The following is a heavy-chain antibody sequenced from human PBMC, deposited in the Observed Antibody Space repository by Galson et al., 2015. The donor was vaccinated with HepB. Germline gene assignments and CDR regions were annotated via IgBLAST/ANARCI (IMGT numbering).Heavy chain of an antibody. CDR3: AHRRQGSYPDY. Sequence: PALVKPTQTLTLTCTFSGFSLTTSGVGVSWIRQPPGKALEWLANIYWNDEERYGPSLKSRLTITKDTSTNQVVLTMTNMDPLDTATYFCAHRRQGSYPDYWGQGTLVTVSS. CDR2: IYWNDEE. D-gene: IGHD2-2*02. J-gene: IGHJ4*02. CDR1: GFSLTTSGVG. V-gene: IGHV2-5*01.